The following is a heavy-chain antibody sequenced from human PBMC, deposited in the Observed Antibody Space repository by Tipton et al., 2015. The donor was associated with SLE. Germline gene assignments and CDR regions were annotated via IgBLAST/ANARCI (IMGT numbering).Heavy chain of an antibody. CDR2: MYTSGST. Sequence: TLSLTCTVSGGSISRGSYYWTWVRQPAGKRLEWIGRMYTSGSTTYNPSLQSRVTISVDTSKNQFSPKLNSVTAADTAVYYCTSLFYDYDFWSETIKGYYFDSWGQGTLVTVSS. CDR3: TSLFYDYDFWSETIKGYYFDS. D-gene: IGHD3-3*01. CDR1: GGSISRGSYY. J-gene: IGHJ4*02. V-gene: IGHV4-61*02.